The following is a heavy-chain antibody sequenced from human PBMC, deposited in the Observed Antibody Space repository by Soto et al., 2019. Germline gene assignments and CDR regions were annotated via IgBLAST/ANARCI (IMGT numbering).Heavy chain of an antibody. CDR1: GFTFSTYE. D-gene: IGHD6-13*01. V-gene: IGHV3-48*03. J-gene: IGHJ6*02. CDR2: ISSSGSTI. CDR3: ARDQAAGSFFPYYYGMDV. Sequence: EVQLVESGGGLVQPGGSLRLSCAASGFTFSTYEMKWVRQAPGKGLEWVSYISSSGSTIYYADSVKGRFTISRDNAKNSLYLQMNSLRAEDTAVYYCARDQAAGSFFPYYYGMDVWGQGTTVTVSS.